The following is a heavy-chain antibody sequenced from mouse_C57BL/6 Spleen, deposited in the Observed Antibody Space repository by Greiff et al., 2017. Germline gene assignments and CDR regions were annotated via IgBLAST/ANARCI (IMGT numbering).Heavy chain of an antibody. Sequence: EVKLMESGGGLVQPGGSMKLSCVASGFTFSNYWMNWVRQSPEKGLEWVAQIRLKSDNYATHYAESVKGRFTISRDDSKSSVYLQMNNLRAEDTGIYYCTDWDRVDYWGQGTTLTVSS. J-gene: IGHJ2*01. V-gene: IGHV6-3*01. D-gene: IGHD4-1*01. CDR3: TDWDRVDY. CDR2: IRLKSDNYAT. CDR1: GFTFSNYW.